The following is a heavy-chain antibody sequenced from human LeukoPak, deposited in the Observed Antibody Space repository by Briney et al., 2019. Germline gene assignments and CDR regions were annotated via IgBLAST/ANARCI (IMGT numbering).Heavy chain of an antibody. J-gene: IGHJ4*02. CDR2: FYYSGST. D-gene: IGHD3-22*01. V-gene: IGHV4-39*07. CDR3: ARTYYYDSSGPYY. Sequence: SETLSLTCTVSGDSISSSSYYWGWIRQPPGKGLEWIGSFYYSGSTFYNPSLESRVTISVDTSKNQFSLKLSSVTAADTAVYYCARTYYYDSSGPYYWGQGTLVTVSS. CDR1: GDSISSSSYY.